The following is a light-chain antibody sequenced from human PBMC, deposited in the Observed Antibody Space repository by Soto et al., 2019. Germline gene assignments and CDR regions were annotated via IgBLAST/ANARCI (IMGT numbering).Light chain of an antibody. CDR1: SSNIGSNY. CDR3: SAWDDSLRGPV. J-gene: IGLJ3*02. CDR2: RND. V-gene: IGLV1-47*01. Sequence: QPVLTQPPSASGTPGQRVTISCSGSSSNIGSNYVYWYRQLPGTAPNVLIYRNDERPSGVPDRFSGSKSGSSASLAISGLRSEDEADYYCSAWDDSLRGPVFGRGTQLTVL.